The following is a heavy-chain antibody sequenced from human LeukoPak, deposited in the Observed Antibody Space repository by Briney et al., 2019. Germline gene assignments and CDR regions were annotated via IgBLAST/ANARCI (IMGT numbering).Heavy chain of an antibody. CDR1: GFTFSSYA. CDR2: ISGSGGST. J-gene: IGHJ4*02. D-gene: IGHD6-19*01. Sequence: PGGSLRLSCAASGFTFSSYAMSWVRQAPGKGLXXXXAISGSGGSTYYADSVKGRFTISRDNSKNTLYLQMNSLRAEDTAVYYCAKGIIAVAGTFDYWGQGTLVTVSS. V-gene: IGHV3-23*01. CDR3: AKGIIAVAGTFDY.